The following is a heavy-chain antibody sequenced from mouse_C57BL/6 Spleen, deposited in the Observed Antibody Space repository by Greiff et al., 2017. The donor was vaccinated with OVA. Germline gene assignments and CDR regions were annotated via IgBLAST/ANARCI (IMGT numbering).Heavy chain of an antibody. V-gene: IGHV5-6*01. D-gene: IGHD4-1*01. CDR1: GFTFSSYG. Sequence: EVQGVESGGDLVKPGGSLKLSCAASGFTFSSYGMSWVRQTPDKRLEWVATISSGGSYTYYPDGVKGRFTISRDNAKNTLYLQMSSLKSEDTAMYYCARHRGGTSWFAYWGQGTLVTVSA. J-gene: IGHJ3*01. CDR2: ISSGGSYT. CDR3: ARHRGGTSWFAY.